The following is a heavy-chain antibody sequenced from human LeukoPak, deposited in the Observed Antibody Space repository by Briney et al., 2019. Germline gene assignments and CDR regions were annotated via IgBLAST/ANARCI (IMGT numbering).Heavy chain of an antibody. V-gene: IGHV1-24*01. Sequence: ASVKVSCKVSGYALNELSIHWVRQAPGKGLEWVGGIDREGGQSIYAQNFQGRVSLTDDTSAQTAYMEVTSLRSEDTAVYYCATKNLFHLWGQGTLVTVSS. CDR2: IDREGGQS. CDR3: ATKNLFHL. CDR1: GYALNELS. J-gene: IGHJ5*02. D-gene: IGHD1-14*01.